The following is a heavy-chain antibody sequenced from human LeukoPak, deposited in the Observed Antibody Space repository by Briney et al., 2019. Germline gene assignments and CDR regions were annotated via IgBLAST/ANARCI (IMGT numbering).Heavy chain of an antibody. J-gene: IGHJ4*02. CDR1: GGSISSYY. D-gene: IGHD6-13*01. V-gene: IGHV4-59*08. Sequence: SETLSLTCTVSGGSISSYYWSWIRQPPGKGLEWIGYIYYSGSTNYNPSLKSRVTISVDTSKNQFSLKLSSVTAADTAVYYCARHSSNWYYFDYWGQGTLVTVSS. CDR3: ARHSSNWYYFDY. CDR2: IYYSGST.